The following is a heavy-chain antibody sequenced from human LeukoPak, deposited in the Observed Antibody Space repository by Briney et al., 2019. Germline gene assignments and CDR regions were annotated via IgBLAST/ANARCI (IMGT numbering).Heavy chain of an antibody. D-gene: IGHD3-10*01. CDR2: IYCSGST. J-gene: IGHJ5*02. CDR1: GGSISSYY. V-gene: IGHV4-59*01. CDR3: ASTYYGSGSYYGWFDP. Sequence: SETLSLTCTVSGGSISSYYWSWIRQPPGKGLEWIGYIYCSGSTNYNPSLKSRVTISVDTSKNQFSLKLSSVTAADTAVYYCASTYYGSGSYYGWFDPWGQGTLVTVSS.